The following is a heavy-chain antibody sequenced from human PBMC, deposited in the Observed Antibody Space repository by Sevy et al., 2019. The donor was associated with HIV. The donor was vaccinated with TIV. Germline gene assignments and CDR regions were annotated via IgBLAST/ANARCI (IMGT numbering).Heavy chain of an antibody. D-gene: IGHD3-22*01. J-gene: IGHJ4*02. CDR1: GFTFNDYW. Sequence: GGSPRLSCAASGFTFNDYWMTWVRQAPGKGPEWVANINQDGSEKFYVDSVKGRFTISRDNAKNSLYLQMHSLRVEDTAVYYCARPYRTDPFYYSGSSGYYYPSYFDYWGQGTLVTVSS. CDR2: INQDGSEK. CDR3: ARPYRTDPFYYSGSSGYYYPSYFDY. V-gene: IGHV3-7*01.